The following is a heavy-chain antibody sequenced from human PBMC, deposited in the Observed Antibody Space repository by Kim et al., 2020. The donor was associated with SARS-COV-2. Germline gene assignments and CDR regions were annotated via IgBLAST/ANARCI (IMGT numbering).Heavy chain of an antibody. Sequence: SETLSLTCTVSGGSISSYYWSWIRQPPGKGLEWIGYIYYSGSTNYNPSLKSRVTISVDTSKNQFSLKLSSVTAADTAVYYCARVASSIAVAVAFDPWGPGTLVTVSS. CDR1: GGSISSYY. J-gene: IGHJ5*02. D-gene: IGHD6-19*01. CDR3: ARVASSIAVAVAFDP. V-gene: IGHV4-59*01. CDR2: IYYSGST.